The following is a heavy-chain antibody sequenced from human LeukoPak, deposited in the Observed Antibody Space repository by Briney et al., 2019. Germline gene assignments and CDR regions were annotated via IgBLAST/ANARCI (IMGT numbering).Heavy chain of an antibody. CDR2: ISDSGGHT. CDR1: GFTFSSYA. Sequence: GGSLRLSCAASGFTFSSYAMSWVRQAPGKGLEWVSAISDSGGHTYYADSVKGRFSISRDNSKNTLHLQMDSLRVEDTAVYYCAKELALTKPYDYWGQGTLVTVSS. V-gene: IGHV3-23*01. D-gene: IGHD3-9*01. CDR3: AKELALTKPYDY. J-gene: IGHJ4*02.